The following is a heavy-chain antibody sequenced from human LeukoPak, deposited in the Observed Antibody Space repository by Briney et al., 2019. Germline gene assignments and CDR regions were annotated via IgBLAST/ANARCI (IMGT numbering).Heavy chain of an antibody. CDR1: GFTFSSYG. Sequence: GGSLRLSCAASGFTFSSYGMHWVRQAPGKGLEWVSAISGSGGSTYYADSVKGRFTISRDNSKNTLYLQMNSLRAEDTAVYYCAKTSDDYDSSGYYFDYWGQGTLVTVSS. CDR3: AKTSDDYDSSGYYFDY. D-gene: IGHD3-22*01. CDR2: ISGSGGST. V-gene: IGHV3-23*01. J-gene: IGHJ4*02.